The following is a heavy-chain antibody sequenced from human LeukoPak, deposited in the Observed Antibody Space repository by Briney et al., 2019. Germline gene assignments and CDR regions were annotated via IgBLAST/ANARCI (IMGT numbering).Heavy chain of an antibody. CDR3: ARVSSYGDYVYYFDY. V-gene: IGHV1-2*06. CDR1: GYTFIGYY. Sequence: ASVKVSCKASGYTFIGYYMHWVRQAPGQGLEWMGRINPNSGGTSYAQKFQGRVTMTRDTSISTAYMELSGLRTDDTAVYYCARVSSYGDYVYYFDYWGQGTLVTVSS. CDR2: INPNSGGT. J-gene: IGHJ4*02. D-gene: IGHD4-17*01.